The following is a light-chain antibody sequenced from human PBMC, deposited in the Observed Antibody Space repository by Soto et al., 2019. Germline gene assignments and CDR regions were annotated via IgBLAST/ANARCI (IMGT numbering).Light chain of an antibody. CDR3: GSYAVSYSVV. CDR1: SCDVGGYNY. J-gene: IGLJ2*01. Sequence: QSALTQPRSVSGSPGQSVTISCTGTSCDVGGYNYVSWYQHHPGKAPKLMIHDVSKRPSGVPDRFSGSKSGNTASLTISGLQAEDEADYFCGSYAVSYSVVFGGGTKLTVL. CDR2: DVS. V-gene: IGLV2-11*01.